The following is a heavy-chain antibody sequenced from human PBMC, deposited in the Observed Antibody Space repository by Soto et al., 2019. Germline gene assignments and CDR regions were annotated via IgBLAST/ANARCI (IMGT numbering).Heavy chain of an antibody. CDR2: INHSGST. Sequence: QVQLQQWGAGLLKPSETLSLTCAVYGGSFSGYYWSWIRQPPGKGLEWIGEINHSGSTNYNPSLKSRVTISVDKSKNQFSLKLSSVTAADTAVYYCARVRGIRRFNWFDPWGQGTLVTVSS. V-gene: IGHV4-34*01. CDR3: ARVRGIRRFNWFDP. J-gene: IGHJ5*02. CDR1: GGSFSGYY. D-gene: IGHD6-13*01.